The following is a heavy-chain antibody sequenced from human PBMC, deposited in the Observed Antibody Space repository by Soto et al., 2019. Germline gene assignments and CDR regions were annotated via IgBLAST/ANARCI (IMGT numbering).Heavy chain of an antibody. D-gene: IGHD3-9*01. J-gene: IGHJ4*01. V-gene: IGHV4-39*01. Sequence: SETLSLTCTVYGCAISSSSYYWCWILQPPGKGLEWIGYIYHSGSTYYNPSLKSRVTISVDRSKNQFSLKLSSVTAADTAVYYCVRFWPPPDYDTLSGYTYAFDYWGQRTLFTVSS. CDR3: VRFWPPPDYDTLSGYTYAFDY. CDR2: IYHSGST. CDR1: GCAISSSSYY.